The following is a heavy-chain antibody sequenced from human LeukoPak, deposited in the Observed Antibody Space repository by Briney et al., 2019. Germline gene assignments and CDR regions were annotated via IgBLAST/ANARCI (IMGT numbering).Heavy chain of an antibody. D-gene: IGHD6-19*01. V-gene: IGHV3-33*01. CDR2: IWYDGSDK. CDR1: GFTFSSYG. CDR3: ARETISRGWYFDY. Sequence: GGSLRLSCAASGFTFSSYGMHWVRQAPGKGLEWVAVIWYDGSDKYYADSVTGRFTISRDNSKNTLSLQMNSLRTEDTAVYYCARETISRGWYFDYWGQGTLVTVSS. J-gene: IGHJ4*02.